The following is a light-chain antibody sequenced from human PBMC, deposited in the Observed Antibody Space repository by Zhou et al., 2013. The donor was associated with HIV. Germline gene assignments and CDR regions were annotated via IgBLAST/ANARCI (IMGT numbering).Light chain of an antibody. CDR1: SSNIGAGYD. V-gene: IGLV1-40*01. CDR2: GNN. J-gene: IGLJ3*02. CDR3: GTWDSSLSAWV. Sequence: QSVLTQPPSVSGAPGQRVTISCTGSSSNIGAGYDVHWYQQLPGTAPKLLIYGNNNRPSGVPDRFSGSKSGTSASLAITGLQAEDEADYYCGTWDSSLSAWVFGGGTKLTVL.